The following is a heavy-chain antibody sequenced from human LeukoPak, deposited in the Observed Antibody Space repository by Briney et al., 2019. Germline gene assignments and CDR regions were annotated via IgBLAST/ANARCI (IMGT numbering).Heavy chain of an antibody. CDR3: ARDFTYYDPNGYYYFFDY. CDR2: VNHRGST. V-gene: IGHV4-34*01. Sequence: SETLSLTCAVYGGSFSGYYWSWIRQPPGKGLEWIGEVNHRGSTNYNPSLKSRVTISVDTSKNQFSLKLSSVSAADTAVYYCARDFTYYDPNGYYYFFDYWGPGSLVTVSS. CDR1: GGSFSGYY. D-gene: IGHD3-22*01. J-gene: IGHJ4*02.